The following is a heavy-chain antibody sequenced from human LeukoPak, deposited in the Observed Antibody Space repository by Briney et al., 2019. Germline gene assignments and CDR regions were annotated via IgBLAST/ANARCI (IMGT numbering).Heavy chain of an antibody. J-gene: IGHJ3*01. V-gene: IGHV3-7*01. CDR3: ARDVAATAPFDAFDL. Sequence: GGSLRLSCAVSGFTFSDYWMSWVRQAPGKGLEWVANIKKDGSEKDYVDSVKGRFAISRDNAKNSLYLQMNSLRGEDTAVYYCARDVAATAPFDAFDLWGQGTMVTVYS. CDR2: IKKDGSEK. D-gene: IGHD2-21*02. CDR1: GFTFSDYW.